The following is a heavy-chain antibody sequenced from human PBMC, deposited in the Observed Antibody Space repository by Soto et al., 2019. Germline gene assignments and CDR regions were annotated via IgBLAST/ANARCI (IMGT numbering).Heavy chain of an antibody. V-gene: IGHV4-4*02. D-gene: IGHD6-19*01. CDR1: GGSISSGDYY. J-gene: IGHJ4*02. CDR2: IYHSGST. Sequence: SETLSLTCTVSGGSISSGDYYWSWVRQPPGKGLEWIGEIYHSGSTNYNPSLKSRVTISVDKSKNQFSLKLSSVTAADTAVYYCARVAVAGTRVDYWGQGTLVTVSS. CDR3: ARVAVAGTRVDY.